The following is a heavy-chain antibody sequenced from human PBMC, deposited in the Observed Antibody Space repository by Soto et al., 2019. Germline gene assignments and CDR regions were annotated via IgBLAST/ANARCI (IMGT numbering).Heavy chain of an antibody. D-gene: IGHD3-3*01. CDR3: ARGSEWTRGYFEY. J-gene: IGHJ4*02. CDR1: GGTFSSHA. CDR2: IIPIFTTA. Sequence: QVQLEQSGAEVKKPGSSVKVSCKASGGTFSSHAISWFRQAPGQGPEWMGKIIPIFTTANYAQKFQGRVTMNADESTNTAYMELSSLRYEDTAVYYCARGSEWTRGYFEYWGQGTLVTVSS. V-gene: IGHV1-69*18.